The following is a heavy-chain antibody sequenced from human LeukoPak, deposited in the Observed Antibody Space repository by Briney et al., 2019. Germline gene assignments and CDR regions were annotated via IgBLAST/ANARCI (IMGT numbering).Heavy chain of an antibody. Sequence: GGSLRLSCAVSGFIVSSNHMSWVRQAPGKGLEWVSVINRGGSTAYAASVKSRFTISRDNSKNKLYLQLNSLSVEDTAVYYCARDLAYCGEGTLVSVSS. V-gene: IGHV3-53*01. CDR3: ARDLAY. CDR2: INRGGST. J-gene: IGHJ4*02. CDR1: GFIVSSNH.